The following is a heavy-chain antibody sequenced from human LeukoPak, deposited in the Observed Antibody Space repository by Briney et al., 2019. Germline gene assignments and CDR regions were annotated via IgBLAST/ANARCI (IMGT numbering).Heavy chain of an antibody. CDR2: ISGSGGST. D-gene: IGHD2-2*01. J-gene: IGHJ6*02. Sequence: GGSLRLSCAASGFTFSSYAMSWVRQAPGKGLEWVSAISGSGGSTYYADSVKGRFTIPRENSKNTLYLQMNSLRAEDTAVYYCAKRYAYCSSTSCYAGALSAWDYYYWTDVWGQGTSVTVS. CDR1: GFTFSSYA. CDR3: AKRYAYCSSTSCYAGALSAWDYYYWTDV. V-gene: IGHV3-23*01.